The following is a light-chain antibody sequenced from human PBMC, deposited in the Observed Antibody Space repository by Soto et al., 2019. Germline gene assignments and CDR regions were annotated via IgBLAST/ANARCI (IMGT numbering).Light chain of an antibody. V-gene: IGKV3-11*01. CDR1: QSVSSY. J-gene: IGKJ1*01. CDR3: QQRSNWPPWT. CDR2: DAS. Sequence: MVFIQSPATLSLSPGERATLSCRASQSVSSYLAWYQQKPGQAPRLLIYDASNRATGIPARFSGSGSGTDFTLTISSLEPEDFAVYYCQQRSNWPPWTFGQGTKVDIK.